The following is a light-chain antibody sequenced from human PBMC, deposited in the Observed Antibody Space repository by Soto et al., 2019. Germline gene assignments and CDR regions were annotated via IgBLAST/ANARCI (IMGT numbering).Light chain of an antibody. Sequence: QSALTQPASVSGSPGQSITISCTGTSSDVGSYNLVSWYRQHPGKAPKLMIYEGSKRPSGVSNRVSGSKSGNTASLTISWLQAEDEVYYYCCSYAGSSTSFGEGTKLTVL. V-gene: IGLV2-23*01. CDR2: EGS. CDR3: CSYAGSSTS. J-gene: IGLJ2*01. CDR1: SSDVGSYNL.